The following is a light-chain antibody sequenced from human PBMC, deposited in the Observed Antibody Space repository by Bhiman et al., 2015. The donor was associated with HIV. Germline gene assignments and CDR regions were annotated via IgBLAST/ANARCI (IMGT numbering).Light chain of an antibody. Sequence: QSALTQPPSVSGSLGQSVTISCVGTNADIGFYNYVSWFQQHPGKAPKLMIYDVSNRPSGVPNRFSGSKSDNTASLTISGLQAEDEADYYCSSYTTSSTYVFGTGTKVTVL. CDR1: NADIGFYNY. V-gene: IGLV2-14*03. J-gene: IGLJ1*01. CDR2: DVS. CDR3: SSYTTSSTYV.